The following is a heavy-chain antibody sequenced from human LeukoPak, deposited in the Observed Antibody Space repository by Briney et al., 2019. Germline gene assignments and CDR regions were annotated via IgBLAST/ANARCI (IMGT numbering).Heavy chain of an antibody. CDR2: IWYDGSNK. J-gene: IGHJ5*02. CDR3: ARDRIYCSSTSCYSRNLRANWFDP. Sequence: GGSLRLSCAASGFTFSSYGMHWVRRAPGKGLEWVAVIWYDGSNKYYADSVKGRFTISRDNSKNTLYLQMNSLRAEDTAVYYCARDRIYCSSTSCYSRNLRANWFDPWGQGTLVTVSS. CDR1: GFTFSSYG. D-gene: IGHD2-2*01. V-gene: IGHV3-33*01.